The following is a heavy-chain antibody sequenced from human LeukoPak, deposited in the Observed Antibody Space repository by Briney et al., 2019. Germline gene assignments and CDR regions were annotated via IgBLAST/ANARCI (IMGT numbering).Heavy chain of an antibody. V-gene: IGHV4-34*01. CDR2: INHSGST. CDR1: GGSFSGYY. Sequence: PSETLCLTCAVYGGSFSGYYWSWIRQPPGKGLEWIGEINHSGSTNYNPSLKSRVTISVDTSKNQFSLKLSSVTAADTAVYYCARVLYYYDSSGYYYRQATLAKFDYWGQGTLVTVSS. J-gene: IGHJ4*02. CDR3: ARVLYYYDSSGYYYRQATLAKFDY. D-gene: IGHD3-22*01.